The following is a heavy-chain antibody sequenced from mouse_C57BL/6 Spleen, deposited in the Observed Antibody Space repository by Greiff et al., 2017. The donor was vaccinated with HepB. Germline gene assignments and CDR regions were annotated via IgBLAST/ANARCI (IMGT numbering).Heavy chain of an antibody. CDR1: GYTFTSYW. J-gene: IGHJ2*01. CDR2: IHPNSGST. CDR3: APIYDGYTPGYFDY. D-gene: IGHD2-3*01. V-gene: IGHV1-64*01. Sequence: QVQLQQPGAELVKPGASVKLSCKASGYTFTSYWMHWVKQRPGQGLEWIGMIHPNSGSTNYNEKFKSKATLTVDKSSSTAYMQLSSLTSEDSAVYYCAPIYDGYTPGYFDYWGQGTTLTVSS.